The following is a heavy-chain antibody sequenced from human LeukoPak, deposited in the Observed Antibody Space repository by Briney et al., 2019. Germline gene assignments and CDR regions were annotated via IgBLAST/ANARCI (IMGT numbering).Heavy chain of an antibody. J-gene: IGHJ6*03. CDR3: ARAPYDFWSGYYGRGYYYYMDV. D-gene: IGHD3-3*01. Sequence: GGSLRLSCAASGFTVSSNYMSWVRQAPGKGLEWVANIKQDGSEKYYVDSVKGRFTISRDNAKNSLYLQMNSLRAEDTALYYCARAPYDFWSGYYGRGYYYYMDVWGKGTTVTVSS. CDR2: IKQDGSEK. CDR1: GFTVSSNY. V-gene: IGHV3-7*03.